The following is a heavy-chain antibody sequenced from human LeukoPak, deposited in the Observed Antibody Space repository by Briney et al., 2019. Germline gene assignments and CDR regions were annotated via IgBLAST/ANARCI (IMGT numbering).Heavy chain of an antibody. J-gene: IGHJ4*02. V-gene: IGHV5-51*01. CDR3: ARHRLDYGSGSYYYYFDY. Sequence: GESLKISCKGPGYSFSSYWIAWVRLMPGKGLEWMGIIYPGDSDTRYSPSFQGQVTISADKSISTAYLQWSSLKASDTAMYYCARHRLDYGSGSYYYYFDYWGQGTLVTVSS. D-gene: IGHD3-10*01. CDR2: IYPGDSDT. CDR1: GYSFSSYW.